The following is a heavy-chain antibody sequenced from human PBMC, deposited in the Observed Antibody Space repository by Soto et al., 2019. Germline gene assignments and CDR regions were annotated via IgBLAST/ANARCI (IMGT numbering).Heavy chain of an antibody. CDR3: ARLVPWVPYYYDSSPYTFAKWFEP. J-gene: IGHJ5*02. CDR2: IYHGVST. Sequence: SETLSLTCAVSGYSISSGDYWGWLRQPPGKGLEWIGSIYHGVSTYYNPSLNSRVTLSIDMTNNHVSLILNSVTAADTAVYYCARLVPWVPYYYDSSPYTFAKWFEPWGQGTLVTVSS. D-gene: IGHD3-22*01. CDR1: GYSISSGDY. V-gene: IGHV4-38-2*01.